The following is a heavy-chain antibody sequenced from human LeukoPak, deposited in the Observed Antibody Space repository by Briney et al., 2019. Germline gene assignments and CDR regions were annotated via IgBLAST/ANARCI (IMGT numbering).Heavy chain of an antibody. CDR1: GFTFSTYS. J-gene: IGHJ4*02. V-gene: IGHV3-21*06. D-gene: IGHD3-10*01. CDR2: ISRFSHYI. CDR3: TKDLSAGLPGGFDF. Sequence: GGSLRLSCAASGFTFSTYSMNGVGQAPGKGLEGVSTISRFSHYIYYSDSVKGRFAISRDNARNSLFLQMSSLRAEDTAVYYCTKDLSAGLPGGFDFWGQGTLVTVSS.